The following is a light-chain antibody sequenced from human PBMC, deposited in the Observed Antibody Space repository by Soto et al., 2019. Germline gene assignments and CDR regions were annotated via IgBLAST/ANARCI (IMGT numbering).Light chain of an antibody. V-gene: IGKV3-20*01. CDR1: ERIYSAY. Sequence: VLTQSPGTLSLSRGERATLPCRASERIYSAYLGWYQQKPGQAPRLLIYGTSSRATGIPDRFSGSGSGTDFTLTISRLEPEDFAVYYCQQYGISPIPFGQGTRLAIK. CDR3: QQYGISPIP. J-gene: IGKJ5*01. CDR2: GTS.